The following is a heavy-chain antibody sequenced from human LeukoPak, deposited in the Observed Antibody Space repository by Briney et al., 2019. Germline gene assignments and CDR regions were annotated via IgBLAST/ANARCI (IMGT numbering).Heavy chain of an antibody. D-gene: IGHD2-15*01. J-gene: IGHJ1*01. CDR2: IYYSGST. CDR3: ATWRGGSRPGYFQH. Sequence: SETLSLTCTVSGGSISSYYWSWIRQPPGKGLEWIGYIYYSGSTNYNLSLKSRVTISVDTSKNQFSLKLSSVTAADTAVYYCATWRGGSRPGYFQHWGQGTLVTVSS. CDR1: GGSISSYY. V-gene: IGHV4-59*08.